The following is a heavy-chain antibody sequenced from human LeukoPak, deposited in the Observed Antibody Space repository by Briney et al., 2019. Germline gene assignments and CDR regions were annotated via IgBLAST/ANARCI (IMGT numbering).Heavy chain of an antibody. D-gene: IGHD6-19*01. V-gene: IGHV4-31*03. J-gene: IGHJ4*02. CDR1: GGSISSGGYY. CDR3: ARATSFGSGWYYFDY. CDR2: IYYSGST. Sequence: PSETLSLTCTVSGGSISSGGYYWSWIRQHPGKGLEWIGYIYYSGSTYYNPSLKSRVTISVDTSKNQFSLKLSSVTAADTAVYYCARATSFGSGWYYFDYWGQGALVTVSS.